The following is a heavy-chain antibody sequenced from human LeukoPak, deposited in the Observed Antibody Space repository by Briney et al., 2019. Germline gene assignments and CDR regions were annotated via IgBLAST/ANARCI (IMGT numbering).Heavy chain of an antibody. J-gene: IGHJ4*02. D-gene: IGHD6-13*01. CDR1: GFTFSSYA. CDR3: ARSWGPAGTNPFDY. V-gene: IGHV3-64*01. Sequence: GGSLRLSCAASGFTFSSYAMHWVRQAPGKGLEYVSAISSNGGSTYYANSVKGRFTISRDNSKNTLYLQMGSLRAEDMAVYYCARSWGPAGTNPFDYWGQGTLVTVSS. CDR2: ISSNGGST.